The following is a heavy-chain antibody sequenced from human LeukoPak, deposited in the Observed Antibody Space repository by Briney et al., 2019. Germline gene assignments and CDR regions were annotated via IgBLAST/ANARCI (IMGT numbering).Heavy chain of an antibody. CDR1: GYTFTSYG. Sequence: ASVTVSCKASGYTFTSYGISWVRQAPGQGLEWMGWISAYNGNTNYAQKLQGRVTMTTDTSTSTAYMELRSLRSDDTAVYYCARDRAVVVVAADSGDYWGQGTLVTVSS. CDR3: ARDRAVVVVAADSGDY. CDR2: ISAYNGNT. J-gene: IGHJ4*02. D-gene: IGHD2-15*01. V-gene: IGHV1-18*01.